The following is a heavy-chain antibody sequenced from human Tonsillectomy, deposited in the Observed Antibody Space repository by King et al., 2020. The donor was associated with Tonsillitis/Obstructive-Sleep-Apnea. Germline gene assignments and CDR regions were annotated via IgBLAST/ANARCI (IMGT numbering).Heavy chain of an antibody. D-gene: IGHD2-2*01. CDR2: FSGSGGSA. CDR1: GFTFYNYA. CDR3: AKTSHEQYHAFDI. V-gene: IGHV3-23*04. J-gene: IGHJ3*02. Sequence: VQLVESGGGVVQPGGSLRLSCAASGFTFYNYAMLWVRQAPGKGREWGALFSGSGGSAYFADSVKGRLTISRDNCKNTLYLQMNSLRAEDTAVYYCAKTSHEQYHAFDIWGQGTMVTVSS.